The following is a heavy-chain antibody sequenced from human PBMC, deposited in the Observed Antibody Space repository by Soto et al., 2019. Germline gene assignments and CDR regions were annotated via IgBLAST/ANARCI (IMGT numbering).Heavy chain of an antibody. J-gene: IGHJ4*02. CDR3: ARGMTTVADF. CDR1: GFTFRDHY. Sequence: EVQLEESGGGLVQPGGSLRLSCAASGFTFRDHYMDWVRQAPGKGLEWVGRSRNKANGYTTDYAASVKGRFTISRDDSDNSLRLQMNSLKIEDTAVYYCARGMTTVADFWGQGTLVTVSA. CDR2: SRNKANGYTT. D-gene: IGHD4-17*01. V-gene: IGHV3-72*01.